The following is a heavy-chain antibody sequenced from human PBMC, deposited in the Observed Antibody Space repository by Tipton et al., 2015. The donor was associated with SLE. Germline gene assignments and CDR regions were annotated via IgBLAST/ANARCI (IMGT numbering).Heavy chain of an antibody. Sequence: QLVQSGGGLVQPGGSLRLSCAASAFSVSAYHMTWVRQAPGKGLEWVSVVYASGSPTYYADSVKGRFTVSRDNSRNTLYLQMDDLRDEDTAVYYCARDSATCCWYFDLWGHGTLVTVSS. V-gene: IGHV3-53*04. D-gene: IGHD2-2*01. CDR1: AFSVSAYH. J-gene: IGHJ2*01. CDR3: ARDSATCCWYFDL. CDR2: VYASGSPT.